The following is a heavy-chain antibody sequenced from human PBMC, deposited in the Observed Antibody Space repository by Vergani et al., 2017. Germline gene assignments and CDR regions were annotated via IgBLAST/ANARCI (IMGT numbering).Heavy chain of an antibody. J-gene: IGHJ4*02. CDR1: GGTFSSYA. Sequence: QVQLVESGAEVMKPGSSVKVSCKASGGTFSSYAISWVRQAPGQGLEWMGGIIPIFGTANYAQKFQGRVTITADKSTITAYMELSSLRSEDTAVYYCARDLPRAFMITFGGASGYFDYWGQGTLVTVSS. V-gene: IGHV1-69*06. CDR2: IIPIFGTA. CDR3: ARDLPRAFMITFGGASGYFDY. D-gene: IGHD3-16*01.